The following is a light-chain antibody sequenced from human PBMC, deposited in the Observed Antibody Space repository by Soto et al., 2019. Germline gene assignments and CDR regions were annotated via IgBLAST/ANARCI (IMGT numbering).Light chain of an antibody. Sequence: QSVLTQPASVSGSPGQSLTISCTGSSSDVGGYNFVAWYQQHPGKAPKFMIYDVSNRPSGVSNRFSGSKSGNTASLTISGLQAEDEADYYCGSYTTSSTLGVFGGGTKLTVL. CDR1: SSDVGGYNF. V-gene: IGLV2-14*03. CDR3: GSYTTSSTLGV. J-gene: IGLJ2*01. CDR2: DVS.